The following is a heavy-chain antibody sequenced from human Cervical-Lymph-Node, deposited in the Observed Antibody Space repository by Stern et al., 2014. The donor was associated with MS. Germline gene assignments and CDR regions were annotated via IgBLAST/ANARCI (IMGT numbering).Heavy chain of an antibody. CDR2: ISYEVRTE. Sequence: QVQLVESGGGVVQPGRSLRLSCEASGFTFSSHGMHWVRQAPGKGLEWVAAISYEVRTENYADSVKGRFTISRDNSRTTLSLQMTSLRPEYTSVYYCARDVYSSGWNAFDIWGQGTMVTGSS. CDR3: ARDVYSSGWNAFDI. V-gene: IGHV3-30*04. J-gene: IGHJ3*02. CDR1: GFTFSSHG. D-gene: IGHD6-19*01.